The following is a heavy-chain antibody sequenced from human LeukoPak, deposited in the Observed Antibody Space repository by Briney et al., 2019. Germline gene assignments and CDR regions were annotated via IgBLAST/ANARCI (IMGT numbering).Heavy chain of an antibody. D-gene: IGHD6-13*01. CDR3: ARDGTAAGLYFDL. J-gene: IGHJ4*01. CDR1: RFTSGNFW. CDR2: IRKDGGEK. V-gene: IGHV3-7*01. Sequence: GGSLCLSCAVSRFTSGNFWMNWVRQAPGKGLEWVASIRKDGGEKSYVDSVKGRFTISRDNTKNSLYLQMSSLRAEDTAVYYCARDGTAAGLYFDLWGQGTLVIVSS.